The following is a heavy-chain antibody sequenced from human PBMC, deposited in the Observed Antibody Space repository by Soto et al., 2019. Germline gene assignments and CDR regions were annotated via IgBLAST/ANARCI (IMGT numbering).Heavy chain of an antibody. CDR1: GYTFPSYG. CDR3: AMDYADRPEYFKP. CDR2: ISPLKGRT. Sequence: QVQLVQSGPDLKRPGASMKVSCKASGYTFPSYGISWVRQAPGQGLEWMAWISPLKGRTQYSQKAQGRVSLSTDTSSSTACMEMTTLRVDDTAVYYCAMDYADRPEYFKPWGQGTLVTVS. J-gene: IGHJ1*01. D-gene: IGHD4-17*01. V-gene: IGHV1-18*04.